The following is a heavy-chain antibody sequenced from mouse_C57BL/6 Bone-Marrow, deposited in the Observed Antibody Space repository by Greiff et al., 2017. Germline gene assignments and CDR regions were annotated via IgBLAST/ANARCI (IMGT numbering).Heavy chain of an antibody. Sequence: VKLMESGPELVKPGASVKISCKASGYAFSSSWMNWVKQRTGKGLEWIGRIYPGDGDTNYNGKFKGKDTLTADKSSSTAYMQLSSLTSEDSAVYFCASERGNQNYWGQGTTLTVSS. CDR1: GYAFSSSW. J-gene: IGHJ2*01. V-gene: IGHV1-82*01. CDR2: IYPGDGDT. D-gene: IGHD2-1*01. CDR3: ASERGNQNY.